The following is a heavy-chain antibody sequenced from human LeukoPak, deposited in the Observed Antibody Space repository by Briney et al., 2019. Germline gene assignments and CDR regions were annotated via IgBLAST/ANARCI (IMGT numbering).Heavy chain of an antibody. CDR1: GGTFSSYA. CDR3: ARDRGYCSSTSCSPNWFDP. CDR2: IIPIFGTA. V-gene: IGHV1-69*01. Sequence: SVKVSCKASGGTFSSYAISWVRQAPGQGLEWMGEIIPIFGTANYAQKFQGRVTITADESTSTAYMELSSLRSEDTAVYYCARDRGYCSSTSCSPNWFDPWGQGTLVTVSS. J-gene: IGHJ5*02. D-gene: IGHD2-2*01.